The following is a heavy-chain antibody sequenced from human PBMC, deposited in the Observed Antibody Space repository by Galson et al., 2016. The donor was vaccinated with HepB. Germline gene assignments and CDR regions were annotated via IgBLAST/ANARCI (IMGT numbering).Heavy chain of an antibody. D-gene: IGHD5-24*01. CDR3: AREGLADGSYCDY. CDR2: IKEDGTEK. CDR1: GFTVSSTY. Sequence: SLRLSCAASGFTVSSTYMTWVRQAPGKGLEWVANIKEDGTEKCYADSVKGRFTISRDNARNSLYLQMNGLRAEDTGIYYCAREGLADGSYCDYWGRGTLVTVS. V-gene: IGHV3-7*01. J-gene: IGHJ4*02.